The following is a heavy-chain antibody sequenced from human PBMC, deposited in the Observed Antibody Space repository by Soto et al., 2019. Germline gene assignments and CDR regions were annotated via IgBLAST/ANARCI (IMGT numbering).Heavy chain of an antibody. CDR1: GYTFTNQY. J-gene: IGHJ4*02. Sequence: QVQLVQSGAEVRKPGASVKVSCKAAGYTFTNQYIHWVRQAPGQGLEWMGIINPTGGSTTYAQKFQGRISMTGDTSTSTVYMDLSSLRSEDTAVYYCAREGSYYFDNRLAYGGQGTLVTVSS. V-gene: IGHV1-46*01. D-gene: IGHD3-22*01. CDR2: INPTGGST. CDR3: AREGSYYFDNRLAY.